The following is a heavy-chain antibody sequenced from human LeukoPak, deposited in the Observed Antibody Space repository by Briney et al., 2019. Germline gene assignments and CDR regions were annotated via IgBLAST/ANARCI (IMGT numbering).Heavy chain of an antibody. D-gene: IGHD2-2*01. V-gene: IGHV4-59*08. CDR2: IYYTGST. CDR3: ARLDPAPGAFDI. CDR1: GGSISSYY. Sequence: SETLSLTRTVSGGSISSYYWSWIRQPPGKGLEWIGYIYYTGSTNYNPSLKSRVTISVDTSKNQFSLKLSSVTAADAAVYYCARLDPAPGAFDIWGQGTMVTVS. J-gene: IGHJ3*02.